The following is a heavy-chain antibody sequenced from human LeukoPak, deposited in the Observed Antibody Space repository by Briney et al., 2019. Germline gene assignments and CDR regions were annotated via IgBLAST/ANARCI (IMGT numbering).Heavy chain of an antibody. J-gene: IGHJ4*02. CDR2: IYSGGST. D-gene: IGHD4-23*01. CDR1: GFTVSSNY. Sequence: GGSLRLSCAASGFTVSSNYMSWVRQAPGKGLEWVSVIYSGGSTYYADSVKGRFTISRDNSKNTLYLQMNSLRAEDTAVYYCAKDQLPRTTVVTAYYFDYWGQGTLVTVSS. CDR3: AKDQLPRTTVVTAYYFDY. V-gene: IGHV3-53*01.